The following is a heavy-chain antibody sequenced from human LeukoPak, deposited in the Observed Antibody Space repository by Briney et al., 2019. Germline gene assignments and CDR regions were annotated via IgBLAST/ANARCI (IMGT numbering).Heavy chain of an antibody. V-gene: IGHV4-4*02. CDR2: IYHSGST. J-gene: IGHJ4*02. D-gene: IGHD3-22*01. Sequence: SETLSLTCAVSGGSISSSNWWSWVRQPPGKGLEWIGEIYHSGSTNYNPSLKSRVTISVDTSKNQFSLKLSSVTAADTAVYYCARFTLYDSSGYYYPDYWGQGTLVTVSS. CDR3: ARFTLYDSSGYYYPDY. CDR1: GGSISSSNW.